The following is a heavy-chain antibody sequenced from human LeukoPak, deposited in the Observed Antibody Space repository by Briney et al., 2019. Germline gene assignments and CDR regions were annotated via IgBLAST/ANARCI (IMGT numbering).Heavy chain of an antibody. Sequence: QSGGSLRLSCAASGFTFSSYEMNWVRQAPGKGLEWVSYISSSGSTIYYADSVKGRFTISRDNAKNSLYLQMNSLRAEDTAVYYCARVSRIEAAEPFDYWGQGTLVTVSS. D-gene: IGHD6-13*01. CDR2: ISSSGSTI. J-gene: IGHJ4*02. CDR3: ARVSRIEAAEPFDY. V-gene: IGHV3-48*03. CDR1: GFTFSSYE.